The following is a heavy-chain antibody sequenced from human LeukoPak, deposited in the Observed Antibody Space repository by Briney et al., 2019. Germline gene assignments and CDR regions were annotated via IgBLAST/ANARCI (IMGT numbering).Heavy chain of an antibody. CDR1: GGTFSSYA. D-gene: IGHD3-22*01. Sequence: SVKVSCKASGGTFSSYAISWVRQAPGQGLEWMGGIIPIFGTANYAQKFQGRVTITADESTSTAYMELSSLRSEDTAVYYCARAYPPYYYDSSCYYGTLGYWGQGTLVTVSS. V-gene: IGHV1-69*01. J-gene: IGHJ4*02. CDR3: ARAYPPYYYDSSCYYGTLGY. CDR2: IIPIFGTA.